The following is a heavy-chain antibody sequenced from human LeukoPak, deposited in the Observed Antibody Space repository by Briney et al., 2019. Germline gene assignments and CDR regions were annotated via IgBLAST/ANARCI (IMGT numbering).Heavy chain of an antibody. CDR2: IYYSGST. Sequence: TSETLSLTCTVSGGSISSYYWSWIRQPPGKGLEWIGSIYYSGSTYYNPSLKSRVTISVDTSKNQFSLKLSSVTAADTAVYYCARVLRDGYNPGDWGQGTLVTVSS. D-gene: IGHD5-24*01. J-gene: IGHJ4*02. V-gene: IGHV4-39*07. CDR1: GGSISSYY. CDR3: ARVLRDGYNPGD.